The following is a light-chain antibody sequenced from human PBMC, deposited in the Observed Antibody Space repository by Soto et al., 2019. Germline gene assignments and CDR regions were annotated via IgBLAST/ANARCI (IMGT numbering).Light chain of an antibody. CDR1: QSVSSY. CDR3: QQRSSWTRT. CDR2: DAS. J-gene: IGKJ2*01. Sequence: EIVLTQSPATLSLSPGVRATLSCRASQSVSSYLAWYQQKPGQAPRLLIYDASHSATDIPARFSGSGSGTDFTLTISSLEPEDFAVYYCQQRSSWTRTFGQGTKLEIK. V-gene: IGKV3-11*01.